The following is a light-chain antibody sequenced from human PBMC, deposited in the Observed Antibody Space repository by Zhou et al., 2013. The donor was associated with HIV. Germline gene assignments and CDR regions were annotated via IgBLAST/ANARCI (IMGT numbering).Light chain of an antibody. CDR2: ATS. CDR1: ENITNF. CDR3: QQYKTYPLT. Sequence: DIQMTQSPSSLSASVGDRVTITCRASENITNFLNWYQHRPGNAPKLLIYATSTLPTGVPSRFSGSGSGTDFTLTINGLQPEDFASYFCQQYKTYPLTFGGGTKVE. J-gene: IGKJ4*01. V-gene: IGKV1-16*01.